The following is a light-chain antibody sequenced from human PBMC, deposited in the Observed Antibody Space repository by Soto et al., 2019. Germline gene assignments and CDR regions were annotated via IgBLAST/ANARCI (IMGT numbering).Light chain of an antibody. Sequence: QSMLTQPASVSGSPGQWITISCTGTSSDVGSYNLVSWYQQHPGKAPKLMIYEVSKRPSGVSNRFSGSKSGNTASLTISGLQAEEEADYYCCSYAGSSTYVFGTGTRSPS. CDR1: SSDVGSYNL. J-gene: IGLJ1*01. CDR2: EVS. V-gene: IGLV2-23*02. CDR3: CSYAGSSTYV.